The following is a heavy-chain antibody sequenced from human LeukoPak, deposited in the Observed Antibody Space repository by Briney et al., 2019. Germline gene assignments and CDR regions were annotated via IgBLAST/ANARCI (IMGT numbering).Heavy chain of an antibody. D-gene: IGHD3-22*01. V-gene: IGHV1-2*02. Sequence: ASVKVSCKASGYAFTSYYIQWVRQASGQGLECMGWINPNSGDTHFARNFQDTVTMTRDTSITTVYMSLTRLTSADTAVYYCARGPLINSRGRHAHFDFWGQGTGVTVSS. CDR3: ARGPLINSRGRHAHFDF. CDR1: GYAFTSYY. J-gene: IGHJ4*02. CDR2: INPNSGDT.